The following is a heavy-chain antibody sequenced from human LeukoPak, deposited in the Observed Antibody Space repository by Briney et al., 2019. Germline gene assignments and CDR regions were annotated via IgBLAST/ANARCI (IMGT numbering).Heavy chain of an antibody. CDR3: ARGVVAATPRGEGVYYGMEV. CDR2: IYTSVST. J-gene: IGHJ6*02. V-gene: IGHV4-4*07. D-gene: IGHD2-15*01. Sequence: SETLSLTCTVSGGSISSYYWSWIRQPAGKGLEWSGRIYTSVSTHYNPSLKSRVTMPVDTSKNQFSLQLRSVTAADTAVYYCARGVVAATPRGEGVYYGMEVWGQGTTVTVSS. CDR1: GGSISSYY.